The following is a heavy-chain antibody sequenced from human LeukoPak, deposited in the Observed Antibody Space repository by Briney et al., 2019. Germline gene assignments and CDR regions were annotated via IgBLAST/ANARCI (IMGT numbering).Heavy chain of an antibody. V-gene: IGHV1-8*02. CDR1: GDTFSSYA. J-gene: IGHJ4*02. CDR2: MIPNSGNT. CDR3: ARASGIAAAEIDY. D-gene: IGHD6-13*01. Sequence: ASEKVSCKASGDTFSSYAISWGRQAPGQGLEWMGWMIPNSGNTGYAQKFQGRVTMTRNTSISTAYMELSSLRSEDTAVYYCARASGIAAAEIDYWGQGSLVTVSS.